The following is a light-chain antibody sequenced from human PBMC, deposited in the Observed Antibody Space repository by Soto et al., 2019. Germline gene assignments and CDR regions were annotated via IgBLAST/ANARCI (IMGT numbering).Light chain of an antibody. J-gene: IGLJ1*01. CDR2: EVT. Sequence: QSALTQPASVSGSPGQSITIPCTGTSGDVGSYNLVSWYQQHPGKAPKLMIYEVTERPSGVSNRFSGSKSGNTASLTISGLQPEDEADYYCCSFEGRNEVFVTGTKVTDL. CDR3: CSFEGRNEV. V-gene: IGLV2-23*02. CDR1: SGDVGSYNL.